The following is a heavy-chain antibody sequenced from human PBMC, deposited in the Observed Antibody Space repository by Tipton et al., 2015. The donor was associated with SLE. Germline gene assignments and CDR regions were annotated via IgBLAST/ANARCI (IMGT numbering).Heavy chain of an antibody. CDR1: GGSISSYY. CDR2: IYYSGST. CDR3: ARGSGGSSSDAFDI. J-gene: IGHJ3*02. V-gene: IGHV4-59*01. Sequence: TLSLTCTVSGGSISSYYWSWIRQPPGKGLEWIGYIYYSGSTNYNPSLKSRVTISVDTSKNQFSLKLSSVTAADTAAYYCARGSGGSSSDAFDIWGQGTMVTVSS. D-gene: IGHD6-6*01.